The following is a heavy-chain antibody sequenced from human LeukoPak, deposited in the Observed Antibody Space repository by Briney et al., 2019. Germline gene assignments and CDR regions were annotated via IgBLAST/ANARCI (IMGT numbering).Heavy chain of an antibody. CDR2: ISSSSSYT. J-gene: IGHJ4*02. Sequence: GGSLRLSCAASGFTFSSYSMNWVRQAPGKGLEWVSSISSSSSYTYYADSVRGRFTMSRDNAKNSLYLQMNSLRAEDTAVYYCASAYSSSTPPGLWGQGTLVTVSS. V-gene: IGHV3-21*01. CDR1: GFTFSSYS. CDR3: ASAYSSSTPPGL. D-gene: IGHD6-6*01.